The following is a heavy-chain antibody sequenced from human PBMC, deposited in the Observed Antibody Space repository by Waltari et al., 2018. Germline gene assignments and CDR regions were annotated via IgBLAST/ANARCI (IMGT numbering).Heavy chain of an antibody. D-gene: IGHD5-18*01. CDR3: ARVWDTAMDDGGDDAFDI. J-gene: IGHJ3*02. CDR1: DGTFRSYA. V-gene: IGHV1-69*05. Sequence: QVQLVQSGAEVKQPGSSVKVSCKASDGTFRSYAISWVRTAPGPRLEWMGGIIPIFGTANYAQKFQGRVTITTDESTSTAYMELSSLRSEDTAVYYCARVWDTAMDDGGDDAFDIWGQGTMVTVSS. CDR2: IIPIFGTA.